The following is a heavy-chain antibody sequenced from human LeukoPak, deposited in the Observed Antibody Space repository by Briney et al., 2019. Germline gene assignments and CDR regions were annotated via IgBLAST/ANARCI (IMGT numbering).Heavy chain of an antibody. J-gene: IGHJ6*02. V-gene: IGHV3-33*01. CDR1: GLIFSSYG. CDR3: ARNNLATFPINHYYGMDV. CDR2: IWYDGSNK. D-gene: IGHD1-14*01. Sequence: PGGSLRLSCAASGLIFSSYGMHWVRQAPGKGLEWVAVIWYDGSNKNYADSVKGRFTISRDNSKNTLYLQMNSLRAEDTAVYYCARNNLATFPINHYYGMDVWGQGTTVTVSS.